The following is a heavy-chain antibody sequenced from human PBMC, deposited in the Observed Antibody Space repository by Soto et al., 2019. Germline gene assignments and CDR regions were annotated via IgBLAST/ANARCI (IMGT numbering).Heavy chain of an antibody. Sequence: SETLSLTCIVSGDSVTSGSYYWTWLRQPPGKGLEWIGYISYTGRTKYNPSLQSRVTISVDTSKNDFSPNLSSVTAADTDVYLRETACGLLPYYVLNVWGHGTAVTVSS. D-gene: IGHD6-25*01. J-gene: IGHJ6*02. CDR1: GDSVTSGSYY. V-gene: IGHV4-61*03. CDR2: ISYTGRT. CDR3: ETACGLLPYYVLNV.